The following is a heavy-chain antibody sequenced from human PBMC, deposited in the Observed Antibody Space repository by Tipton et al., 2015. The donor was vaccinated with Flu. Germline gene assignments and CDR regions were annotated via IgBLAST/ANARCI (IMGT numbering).Heavy chain of an antibody. Sequence: TLSLTCTVSGGSISSYYWSWIRQPPGKGLEWIGYIYYSGSTNYNPSLKSRVTISVDTSKNQFSLKLRSVTAADTAVYYCARGNYDFWSGKSGYFDYWGHGTLVTVSS. D-gene: IGHD3-3*01. CDR2: IYYSGST. V-gene: IGHV4-59*01. CDR1: GGSISSYY. J-gene: IGHJ4*01. CDR3: ARGNYDFWSGKSGYFDY.